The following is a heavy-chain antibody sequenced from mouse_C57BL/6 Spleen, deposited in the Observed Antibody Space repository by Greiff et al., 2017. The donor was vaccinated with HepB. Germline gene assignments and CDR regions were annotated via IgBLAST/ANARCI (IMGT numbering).Heavy chain of an antibody. J-gene: IGHJ4*01. D-gene: IGHD2-5*01. CDR2: IYPGSGNT. CDR1: GYTFTDYY. CDR3: ARSSYYSKGNAMDY. Sequence: VQLQQSGAELVRPGASVKLSCKASGYTFTDYYINWVKQRPGQGLEWIARIYPGSGNTYYNEKFKGKATLTAEKSSSTAYMQLSSLTSEDSAVYFCARSSYYSKGNAMDYWGQGTSVTVSS. V-gene: IGHV1-76*01.